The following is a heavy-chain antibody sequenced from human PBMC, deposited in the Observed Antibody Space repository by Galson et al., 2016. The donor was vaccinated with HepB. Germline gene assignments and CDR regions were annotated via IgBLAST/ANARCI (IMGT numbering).Heavy chain of an antibody. CDR2: IWYDGSNK. CDR1: GFIFSNYG. J-gene: IGHJ6*02. CDR3: ARARPLRARNSMDV. V-gene: IGHV3-33*01. Sequence: SLRLSCAASGFIFSNYGMHWVRQAPGKGLEWVAVIWYDGSNKYYADSVKGRFTISRDNSKNTLYLQMNSLRAKDTAVYYCARARPLRARNSMDVWGQGILVTVSS. D-gene: IGHD3-10*01.